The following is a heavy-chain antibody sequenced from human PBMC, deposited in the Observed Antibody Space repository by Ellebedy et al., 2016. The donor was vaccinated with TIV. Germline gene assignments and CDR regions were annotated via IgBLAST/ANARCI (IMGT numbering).Heavy chain of an antibody. CDR3: AKEGYDIMTGEQFHGMDV. CDR1: GFSVTNNY. CDR2: IYAAGTT. D-gene: IGHD3-9*01. Sequence: GGSLRLSCAASGFSVTNNYMSWVRQAPGQGLEWVSLIYAAGTTNYADSVKGRLTISRDNSMNALYLQMDSLRAEDTAVYYCAKEGYDIMTGEQFHGMDVWGQGTTVTVSS. V-gene: IGHV3-53*05. J-gene: IGHJ6*02.